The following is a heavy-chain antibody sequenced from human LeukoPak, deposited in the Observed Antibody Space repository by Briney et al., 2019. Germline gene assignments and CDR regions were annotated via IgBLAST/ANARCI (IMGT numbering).Heavy chain of an antibody. CDR2: IYYIGST. Sequence: PSGTLSLTCAVSGGSISSDNWWSWVRQPPGEGLEWIGYIYYIGSTYYNPSLKSRVIISVDTSKNQFSPKLSSVTAADTAVYYCARDSMVRGFLSAFDIWGQGTMVTVSS. CDR1: GGSISSDNW. CDR3: ARDSMVRGFLSAFDI. D-gene: IGHD3-10*01. J-gene: IGHJ3*02. V-gene: IGHV4-30-4*01.